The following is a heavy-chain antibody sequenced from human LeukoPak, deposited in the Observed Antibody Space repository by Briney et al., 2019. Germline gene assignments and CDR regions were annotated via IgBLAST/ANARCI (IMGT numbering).Heavy chain of an antibody. CDR1: GFTFSNYA. CDR2: ISVSGGSI. Sequence: PGGSLRLSCAVSGFTFSNYALHWVRQAPGKGLEWVSGISVSGGSIYYADSVTGRFTISRDNSKDTLYLQMNSLRVEDTALYYCAKEHSVLTMMRGLDSWGQGTLVTVSS. D-gene: IGHD3-22*01. J-gene: IGHJ4*02. CDR3: AKEHSVLTMMRGLDS. V-gene: IGHV3-23*01.